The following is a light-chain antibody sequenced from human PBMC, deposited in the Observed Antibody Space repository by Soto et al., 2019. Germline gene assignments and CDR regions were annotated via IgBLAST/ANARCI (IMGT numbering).Light chain of an antibody. V-gene: IGLV3-21*02. CDR3: QVWDSSSDQYV. CDR1: NIGSKG. J-gene: IGLJ1*01. CDR2: ANS. Sequence: SYELTQPPSVSVAPGQTARITCGGKNIGSKGVHWYQQKPGQAPVLVVYANSDRPSGIPERFSGSNSGNTATLTISRVEAGDEADYYCQVWDSSSDQYVFGTGTKLTVL.